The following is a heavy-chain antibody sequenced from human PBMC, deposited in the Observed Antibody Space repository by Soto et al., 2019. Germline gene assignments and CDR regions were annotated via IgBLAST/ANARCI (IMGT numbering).Heavy chain of an antibody. Sequence: GASVKVSCKASGYTFTSYAMHWVRQAPGQRLEWMGWINAGNGNTKYSQKFQGRVTITRDTSASTAYMELSSLRSEDTAVYYCASSAPDYCSGGICPPTEGLYNYWGQGTLVTVSS. CDR1: GYTFTSYA. D-gene: IGHD2-15*01. CDR3: ASSAPDYCSGGICPPTEGLYNY. CDR2: INAGNGNT. V-gene: IGHV1-3*01. J-gene: IGHJ4*02.